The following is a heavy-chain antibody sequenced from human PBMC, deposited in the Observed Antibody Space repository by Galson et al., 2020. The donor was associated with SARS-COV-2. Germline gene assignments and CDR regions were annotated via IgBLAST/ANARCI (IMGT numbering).Heavy chain of an antibody. CDR1: GYTFTTFY. D-gene: IGHD2-15*01. CDR2: ISPYNSNT. V-gene: IGHV1-18*01. J-gene: IGHJ4*02. Sequence: ASVKVSCKASGYTFTTFYITWVRQAPGQGLEWMGKISPYNSNTNYTQKLQGRVTMTTDTSTSTAYMELRSLTSDDTAGYYCARSLSLGDCSGGSCFFYWGQGTLVTVSS. CDR3: ARSLSLGDCSGGSCFFY.